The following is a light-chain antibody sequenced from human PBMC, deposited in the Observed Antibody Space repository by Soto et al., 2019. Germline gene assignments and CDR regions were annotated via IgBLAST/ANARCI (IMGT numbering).Light chain of an antibody. CDR3: QQSYSTPLT. V-gene: IGKV1-39*01. Sequence: DIPMTQTPSSLSASVGDRVTITCRASQSISSYVNWYQQKPGKAPKLLIYGASSLQSGVPSRFSGRGSVTDYTLTISRLQPEECATYNCQQSYSTPLTFGQGTKVEIK. J-gene: IGKJ1*01. CDR1: QSISSY. CDR2: GAS.